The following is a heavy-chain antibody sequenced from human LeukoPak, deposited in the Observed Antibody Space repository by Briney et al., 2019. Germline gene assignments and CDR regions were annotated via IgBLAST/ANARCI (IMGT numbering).Heavy chain of an antibody. V-gene: IGHV4-34*01. J-gene: IGHJ4*02. CDR3: ARGQGGLYCSSTSCRFDY. CDR2: INHSGST. Sequence: PSETLSLTCAVYGGSFSGYYWSWIRQPPGKGLEWIGKINHSGSTNYNPSLKNRLTISVDTSTNQSPLKLSSVTAADTAVYYCARGQGGLYCSSTSCRFDYWGQGTLVTVSS. CDR1: GGSFSGYY. D-gene: IGHD2-2*01.